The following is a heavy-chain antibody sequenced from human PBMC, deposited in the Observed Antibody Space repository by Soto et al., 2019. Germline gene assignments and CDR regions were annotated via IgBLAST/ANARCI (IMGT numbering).Heavy chain of an antibody. D-gene: IGHD6-13*01. CDR2: IYPGDSDT. J-gene: IGHJ6*02. V-gene: IGHV5-51*01. Sequence: GESLKISCKGSGGSFTSYWIGWVRQMPGKGLEWMGIIYPGDSDTRYSPSFQGQVTISADKSISTAYLQWSSLKASDTAMYYCARTSAGGKYYYGMDVWGQGTTVTVSS. CDR1: GGSFTSYW. CDR3: ARTSAGGKYYYGMDV.